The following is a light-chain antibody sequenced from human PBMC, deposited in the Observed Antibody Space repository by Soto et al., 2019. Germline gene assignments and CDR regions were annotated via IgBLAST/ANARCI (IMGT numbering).Light chain of an antibody. CDR2: GVS. CDR3: DSYTSSSTYV. V-gene: IGLV2-14*01. CDR1: SSDIGGYDY. Sequence: QSVLTQPASVSGPPGQSITTSCIGTSSDIGGYDYVSWYQQHPGKAPKLIIYGVSKRPSGVSDRFSGSKSGNTASLTISGLQAEDEADYYCDSYTSSSTYVFGSGTKVTVL. J-gene: IGLJ1*01.